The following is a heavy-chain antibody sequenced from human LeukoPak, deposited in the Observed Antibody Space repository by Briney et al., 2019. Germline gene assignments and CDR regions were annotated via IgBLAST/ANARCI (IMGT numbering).Heavy chain of an antibody. J-gene: IGHJ4*02. CDR2: INHSGST. Sequence: KPSETLSLTCAVYGGSFSGYYWSWIRQPPGKGLEWIGEINHSGSTNYNPSLKSRVTISVDTSKNQFSLKLSSVTAADTAVYYCARGRSNDSGYALRVYFDYWGQGTLVTVSS. CDR1: GGSFSGYY. CDR3: ARGRSNDSGYALRVYFDY. V-gene: IGHV4-34*01. D-gene: IGHD5-12*01.